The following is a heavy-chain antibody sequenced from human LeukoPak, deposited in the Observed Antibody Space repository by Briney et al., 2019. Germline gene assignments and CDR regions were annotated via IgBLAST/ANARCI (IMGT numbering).Heavy chain of an antibody. D-gene: IGHD1-26*01. CDR3: ASGLVGATTDY. V-gene: IGHV4-61*02. Sequence: SQTLSLTCTVSGGSISSGSYYWSWIRPPAGKGLEWIGRIYTSGSTNYNPSLKSRVTISVDTSKNQFSLKLSSVTAADTAVYYCASGLVGATTDYWGQGTLVTVSS. CDR2: IYTSGST. J-gene: IGHJ4*02. CDR1: GGSISSGSYY.